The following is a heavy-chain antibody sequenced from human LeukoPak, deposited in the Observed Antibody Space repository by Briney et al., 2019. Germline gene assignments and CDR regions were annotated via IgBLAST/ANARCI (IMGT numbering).Heavy chain of an antibody. Sequence: GASVMVSCKASGYTFTSYAIHWVRQAPGQRLEWMGWISAGNGNTKYSQNFQGRVTFISNTSATTAFMELSSLRSEDAAVYYCARDSGSGSNDYWGQGTLVTVSS. V-gene: IGHV1-3*01. CDR1: GYTFTSYA. J-gene: IGHJ4*02. CDR3: ARDSGSGSNDY. D-gene: IGHD1-26*01. CDR2: ISAGNGNT.